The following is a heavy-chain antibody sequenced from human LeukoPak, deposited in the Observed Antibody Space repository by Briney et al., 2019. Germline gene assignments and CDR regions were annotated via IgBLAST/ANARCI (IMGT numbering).Heavy chain of an antibody. CDR2: ISSDSTI. CDR1: GFTVSSYE. J-gene: IGHJ4*02. D-gene: IGHD6-13*01. V-gene: IGHV3-48*03. CDR3: ARGPRIAARPFDY. Sequence: GGSLRLSCAASGFTVSSYEMNWVRQAPGKGLEWVSFISSDSTIYYADSVKGRFTLSRDNAKNSLYLQMNSLRAEDTAVYYCARGPRIAARPFDYWGQGTLVTVSS.